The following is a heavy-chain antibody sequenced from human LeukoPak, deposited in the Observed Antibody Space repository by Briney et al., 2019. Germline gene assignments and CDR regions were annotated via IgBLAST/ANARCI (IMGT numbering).Heavy chain of an antibody. D-gene: IGHD1-26*01. CDR2: ISGDGDST. V-gene: IGHV3-23*01. J-gene: IGHJ4*02. Sequence: PGGSLRLSCAASGFSFSIYTMAWVRQAPGGGLEWVAGISGDGDSTSYADSVKGRFAISRDNAKNSLYLQMNSLRAEDTAVYYCARDRSTVGATFAYFDYWGQGTLVTVSS. CDR1: GFSFSIYT. CDR3: ARDRSTVGATFAYFDY.